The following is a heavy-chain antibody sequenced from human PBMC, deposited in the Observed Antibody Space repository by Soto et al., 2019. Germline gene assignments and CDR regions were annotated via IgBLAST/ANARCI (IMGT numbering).Heavy chain of an antibody. Sequence: PSETLSLTCTVSGGSISSGDYYWSWIRQPPGKGLEWIGYIYYSGSTYYNPSLKSRVTISVDTSKNQFSLKLSSVTAADTAVYYCASPTVTTKHKAFDIWGQGTMVTVSS. CDR1: GGSISSGDYY. V-gene: IGHV4-30-4*01. J-gene: IGHJ3*02. CDR2: IYYSGST. D-gene: IGHD4-17*01. CDR3: ASPTVTTKHKAFDI.